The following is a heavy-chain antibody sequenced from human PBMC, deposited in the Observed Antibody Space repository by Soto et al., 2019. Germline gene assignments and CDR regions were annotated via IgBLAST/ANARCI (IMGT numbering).Heavy chain of an antibody. CDR3: ARDGVSYCGGDCYPAQDY. CDR1: GYTFTSYG. V-gene: IGHV1-18*01. Sequence: ASVKVSCKASGYTFTSYGIRWVRQAPGQGLEWMSWISAYNGNTNYAQKLQGRVTMTTDTSTSTAYMELRSLRSDDTAVYYCARDGVSYCGGDCYPAQDYWGQGTLVTVYS. D-gene: IGHD2-21*02. CDR2: ISAYNGNT. J-gene: IGHJ4*02.